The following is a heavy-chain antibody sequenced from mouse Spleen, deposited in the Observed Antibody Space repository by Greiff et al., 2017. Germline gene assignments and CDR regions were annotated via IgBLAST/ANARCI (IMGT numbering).Heavy chain of an antibody. CDR2: ISYDGSN. V-gene: IGHV3-6*01. CDR3: ARGLLRPYYFYY. Sequence: EVKLVESGPGLVKPSQSLSLTCSVTGYSITSGYYWNWIRQFPGNKLEWMGYISYDGSNNYNPSLKNRISITRDTSKNQFFLKLNSVTTEDTATYYCARGLLRPYYFYYWGQGTTLIVSS. J-gene: IGHJ2*01. D-gene: IGHD1-2*01. CDR1: GYSITSGYY.